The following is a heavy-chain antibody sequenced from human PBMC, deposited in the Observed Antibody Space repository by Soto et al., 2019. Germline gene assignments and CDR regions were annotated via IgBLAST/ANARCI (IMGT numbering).Heavy chain of an antibody. CDR3: ARRGSAVSVATGFDP. J-gene: IGHJ5*02. V-gene: IGHV4-39*01. D-gene: IGHD1-1*01. CDR2: IYYIGNT. CDR1: GGSISTSTYF. Sequence: TSETLSLTCTVSGGSISTSTYFWDWIRQPPGKGLEWIGSIYYIGNTYYNPSLKSRVTISIDTSENQFSLRLNSVTAADTAVYFCARRGSAVSVATGFDPWGQGTPVTVSS.